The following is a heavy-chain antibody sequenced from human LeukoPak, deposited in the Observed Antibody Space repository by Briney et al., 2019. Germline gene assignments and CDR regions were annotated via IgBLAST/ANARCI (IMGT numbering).Heavy chain of an antibody. Sequence: ASVKVSCKASGYIFSNYYIHWVRQAPGQGLEWMGWINTNTGNPTYAQGFTGRFVFSLDTSVSTAYLQISSLKAEDTAVYYCARDFGGSYPILYYYYYYMDVWGKGTTVTVSS. D-gene: IGHD1-26*01. CDR3: ARDFGGSYPILYYYYYYMDV. V-gene: IGHV7-4-1*02. J-gene: IGHJ6*03. CDR2: INTNTGNP. CDR1: GYIFSNYY.